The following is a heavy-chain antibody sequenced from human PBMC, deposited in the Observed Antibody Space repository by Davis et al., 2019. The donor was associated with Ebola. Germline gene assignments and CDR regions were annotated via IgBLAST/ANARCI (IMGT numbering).Heavy chain of an antibody. CDR3: ARAQFPTTSDH. Sequence: ASVKVSCKASGYTFGHYGVTWVRQAPGQGLEWLGWISAYNGQTNYAQKLQGRITMTTDTSTSTAYMEVGSLRSDDTAVYYCARAQFPTTSDHWGQGTLVTVSS. CDR1: GYTFGHYG. D-gene: IGHD1-1*01. V-gene: IGHV1-18*04. J-gene: IGHJ4*02. CDR2: ISAYNGQT.